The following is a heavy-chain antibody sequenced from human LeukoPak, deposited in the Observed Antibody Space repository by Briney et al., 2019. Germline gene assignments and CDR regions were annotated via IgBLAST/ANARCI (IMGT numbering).Heavy chain of an antibody. CDR2: INPNSGGT. CDR1: GYTFTGYY. V-gene: IGHV1-2*02. Sequence: ASVKVSCKASGYTFTGYYMHWVRQAPGQGLEWMGWINPNSGGTNYAQKFQGRVTMTRDTSISTAYMELSRLRSDDTAVYYCARGPPIVVVVAATPIVTFDYWGQGTLVTVSS. D-gene: IGHD2-15*01. CDR3: ARGPPIVVVVAATPIVTFDY. J-gene: IGHJ4*02.